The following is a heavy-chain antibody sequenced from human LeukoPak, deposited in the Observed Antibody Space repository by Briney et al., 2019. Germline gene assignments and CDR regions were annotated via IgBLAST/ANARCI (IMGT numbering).Heavy chain of an antibody. CDR2: ISSSSSSI. J-gene: IGHJ4*02. CDR3: ARDTNVVRGVSLSYSDY. Sequence: GGSLRLSRAASGFTFSSYTMNWVRQAPGKGREWVASISSSSSSIYYADSVKGRFTISRDNAKRSLYLQMNSLGAEDTAVYYCARDTNVVRGVSLSYSDYWGQGTLVTVSS. V-gene: IGHV3-21*01. CDR1: GFTFSSYT. D-gene: IGHD3-10*01.